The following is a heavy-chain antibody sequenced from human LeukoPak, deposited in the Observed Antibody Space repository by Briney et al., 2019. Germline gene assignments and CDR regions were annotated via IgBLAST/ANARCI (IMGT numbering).Heavy chain of an antibody. D-gene: IGHD3-22*01. V-gene: IGHV4-59*12. Sequence: PSETLSLTCTVSGGSISSYYWSWIRQPPGKGLEWIGYIYYSGGTNYNPSLKSRVTISVDTSKNQFSLKLSSVTAADTAIYYCARETRNYYDSIGYYLFDYWGQGTLVTVSS. J-gene: IGHJ4*02. CDR2: IYYSGGT. CDR3: ARETRNYYDSIGYYLFDY. CDR1: GGSISSYY.